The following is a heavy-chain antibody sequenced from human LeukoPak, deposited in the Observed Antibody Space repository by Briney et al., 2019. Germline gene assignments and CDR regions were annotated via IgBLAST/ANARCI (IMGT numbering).Heavy chain of an antibody. CDR3: ARGFGSRGWYVY. CDR2: IYYNGST. CDR1: GGSLSSFY. Sequence: PSETLSLTCAVSGGSLSSFYWSWIRQPPGKGLGWIGYIYYNGSTNYNPSPKSRVTISIDTSKNQFSLKLSSVTAADTAVYYCARGFGSRGWYVYWGQGTLVTVSS. D-gene: IGHD6-19*01. J-gene: IGHJ4*02. V-gene: IGHV4-59*01.